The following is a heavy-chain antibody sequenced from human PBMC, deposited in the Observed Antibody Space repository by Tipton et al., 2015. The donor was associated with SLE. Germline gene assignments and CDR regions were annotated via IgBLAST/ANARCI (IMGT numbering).Heavy chain of an antibody. D-gene: IGHD3-10*01. J-gene: IGHJ4*02. CDR1: GYSFTSYW. CDR2: IDPSDSYT. CDR3: ARRFRGYGSGSYYPFDY. Sequence: VQLVQSGAEVKKPGESLRISCKGSGYSFTSYWISWVRQMPGKGLEWMGRIDPSDSYTNYSPSFQGHVTISADKSISTAYLQWSSLKASDTAMYYCARRFRGYGSGSYYPFDYWGRGTLVTVSS. V-gene: IGHV5-10-1*01.